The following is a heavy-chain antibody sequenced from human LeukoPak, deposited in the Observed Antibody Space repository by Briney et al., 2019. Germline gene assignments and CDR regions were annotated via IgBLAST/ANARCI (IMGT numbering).Heavy chain of an antibody. J-gene: IGHJ6*03. CDR3: ARVAAGDYYYYYYMDV. Sequence: SETLSLTCTVSGGSISSYYWSWIRQPSGKGLEWIGYIYYSGSTNYNPSLKSRVTISVDTSKNQFSLKLSSVTAADTAVYYCARVAAGDYYYYYYMDVWGKGTTVTVSS. D-gene: IGHD6-25*01. CDR2: IYYSGST. CDR1: GGSISSYY. V-gene: IGHV4-59*01.